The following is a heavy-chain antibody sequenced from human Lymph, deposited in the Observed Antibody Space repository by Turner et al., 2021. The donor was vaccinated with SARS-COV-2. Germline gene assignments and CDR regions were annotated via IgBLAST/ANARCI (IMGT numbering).Heavy chain of an antibody. D-gene: IGHD2-21*02. V-gene: IGHV4-59*01. CDR1: GVSMNNNY. Sequence: QVQLQESGPILVKPFETLSLTCTVSGVSMNNNYWSWIRQPPGKRLEWIGFIFYRGSTNYNPYIKSRVTISVDTSENQFSLKLTSVTAAETAIYYCARQTVNNWVDPWGQGTMVTVSS. J-gene: IGHJ5*02. CDR3: ARQTVNNWVDP. CDR2: IFYRGST.